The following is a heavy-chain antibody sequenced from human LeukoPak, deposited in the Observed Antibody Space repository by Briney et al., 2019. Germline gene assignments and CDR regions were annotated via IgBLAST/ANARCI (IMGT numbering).Heavy chain of an antibody. D-gene: IGHD3-10*01. J-gene: IGHJ6*02. CDR2: IYHSGST. V-gene: IGHV4-30-2*01. Sequence: SETLSLTCAVSGGSISSGGYSWGWIRQPPGKGLEWIGYIYHSGSTYYNPPLKSRVTISVDRSKNQFSLKLSSVTAADTAVYYCAKGSYYYYGMDVWGQGTTVTVSS. CDR1: GGSISSGGYS. CDR3: AKGSYYYYGMDV.